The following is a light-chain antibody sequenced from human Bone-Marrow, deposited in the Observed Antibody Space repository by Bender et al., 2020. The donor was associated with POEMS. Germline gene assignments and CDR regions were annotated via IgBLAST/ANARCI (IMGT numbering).Light chain of an antibody. V-gene: IGLV2-14*03. CDR3: SSWDDSLSGWV. CDR2: NVN. J-gene: IGLJ3*02. CDR1: SSDVGAYNS. Sequence: QSALTQPASVSGSPGQSITISCTGTSSDVGAYNSVSWYQQHPYKAPKLMIYNVNNRPSGVPARFSGSKSGTSASLAISDIQSEDEGDYYCSSWDDSLSGWVFGGGTKLTVL.